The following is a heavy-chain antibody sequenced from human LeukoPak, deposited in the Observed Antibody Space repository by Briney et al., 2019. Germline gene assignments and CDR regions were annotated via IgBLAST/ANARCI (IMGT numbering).Heavy chain of an antibody. CDR1: GGSISYYY. V-gene: IGHV4-59*12. Sequence: SETLSLTCTVSGGSISYYYWSWIRQPPGKGLEWIGYIFYSGTTNYNPSLKSRVTISVDTSKNQFSLKLSSVTAADTAVYYCARGGRGYSYGYRSWGQGTLVTVSS. J-gene: IGHJ5*02. CDR3: ARGGRGYSYGYRS. CDR2: IFYSGTT. D-gene: IGHD5-18*01.